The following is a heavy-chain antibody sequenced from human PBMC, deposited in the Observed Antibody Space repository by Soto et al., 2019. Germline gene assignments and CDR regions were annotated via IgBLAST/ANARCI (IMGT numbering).Heavy chain of an antibody. J-gene: IGHJ6*02. CDR3: AVLDMSDNDAEDYFYAMDV. Sequence: QGRLVQSGAEVKKPGSSVKVSCKASGGTRRRYAISGVGQAPGGGLGGRGGFTPRFGTTSYAQTEKFQGRLTINADGHMITASMELSSLRSEDTAVYFCAVLDMSDNDAEDYFYAMDVWGQGTTVIVSS. CDR1: GGTRRRYA. CDR2: FTPRFGTT. D-gene: IGHD2-15*01. V-gene: IGHV1-69*01.